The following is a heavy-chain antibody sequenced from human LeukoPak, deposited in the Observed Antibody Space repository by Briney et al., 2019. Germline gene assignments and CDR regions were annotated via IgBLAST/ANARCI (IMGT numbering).Heavy chain of an antibody. J-gene: IGHJ3*02. V-gene: IGHV3-9*01. CDR3: TKAAASRRRYDAFDI. CDR1: GFNCDDYV. Sequence: GGSLRLSCAASGFNCDDYVMHWVRQAPGKGLEWVSGSSWKGNSVAYADSVKGRFTISRDNAKNSLYLQMNSLRPEDTALYYCTKAAASRRRYDAFDIWGQGTMVTVSS. CDR2: SSWKGNSV. D-gene: IGHD1-1*01.